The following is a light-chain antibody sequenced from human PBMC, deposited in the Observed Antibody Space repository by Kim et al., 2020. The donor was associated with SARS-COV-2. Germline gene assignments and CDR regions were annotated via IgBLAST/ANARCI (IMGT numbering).Light chain of an antibody. J-gene: IGLJ2*01. CDR3: QAWDSTTVV. Sequence: SVSTGQTPSIPCSGDTLGDKFASWYHQKPGQSPVLVIYQDSKRPSGIPERFSGSKSGNTATLTISGTQAIDEADYYCQAWDSTTVVFGGGTQLTVL. V-gene: IGLV3-1*01. CDR1: TLGDKF. CDR2: QDS.